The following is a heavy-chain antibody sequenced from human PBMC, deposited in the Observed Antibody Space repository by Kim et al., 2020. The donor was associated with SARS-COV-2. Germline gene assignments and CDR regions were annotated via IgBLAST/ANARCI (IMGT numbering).Heavy chain of an antibody. D-gene: IGHD1-7*01. CDR2: IYYSGST. Sequence: SETLSLTCTVSGGSISSGDYYWSWIRQPPGKGLEWIGYIYYSGSTYYNPSLKSRVTISVDTSKNQFSLKLSSVTAADTAVYYCARLNSLSLYYYYGMDVWGQATTGTVSS. CDR3: ARLNSLSLYYYYGMDV. V-gene: IGHV4-30-4*01. CDR1: GGSISSGDYY. J-gene: IGHJ6*02.